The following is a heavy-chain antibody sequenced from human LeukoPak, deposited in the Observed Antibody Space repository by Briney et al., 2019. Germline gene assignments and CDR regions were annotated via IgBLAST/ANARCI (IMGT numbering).Heavy chain of an antibody. CDR1: GFTFSSYG. Sequence: GGSLRLSCAASGFTFSSYGMHWVRQAPGKGLEWVALISNDGSNEHYADSVKGRFTISRDNSRNTLYLQVNSLRVEDTAVYYCARGHNPSGGATPYWGQGTLVTVST. V-gene: IGHV3-30*03. CDR3: ARGHNPSGGATPY. CDR2: ISNDGSNE. J-gene: IGHJ4*02. D-gene: IGHD1-26*01.